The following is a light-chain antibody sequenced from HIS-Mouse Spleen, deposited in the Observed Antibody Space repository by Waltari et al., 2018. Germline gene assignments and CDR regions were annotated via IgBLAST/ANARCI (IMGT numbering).Light chain of an antibody. CDR2: GAS. J-gene: IGKJ2*01. CDR1: QSVGSSD. CDR3: QQYGSSPPYT. V-gene: IGKV3-20*01. Sequence: EIVLTQSPGTLSLSPGERATLSCRASQSVGSSDLAWYQQKPAQAPRLLIYGASSRANGIPDRFSGSGSGTDFTITISRLEPEDFAVYYCQQYGSSPPYTFGQGTKLEIK.